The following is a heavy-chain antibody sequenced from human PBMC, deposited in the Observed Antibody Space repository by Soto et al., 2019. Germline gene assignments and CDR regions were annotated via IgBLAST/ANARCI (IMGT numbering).Heavy chain of an antibody. CDR3: TREVGGGGGY. CDR2: INEDGSTI. Sequence: EVQLVESGGGLVQPGGSLRLSCAASGFTFSSYWMHWVRQAPGKGLVWVSRINEDGSTINYADSVKGRFTISRDNAKKMLYMEMDGVRAEGTAVYYCTREVGGGGGYWGQGTLVTVSS. D-gene: IGHD3-16*01. V-gene: IGHV3-74*01. J-gene: IGHJ4*02. CDR1: GFTFSSYW.